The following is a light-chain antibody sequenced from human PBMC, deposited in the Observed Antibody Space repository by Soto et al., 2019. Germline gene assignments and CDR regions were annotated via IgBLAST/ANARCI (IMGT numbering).Light chain of an antibody. CDR3: CSYAGTSAFYV. V-gene: IGLV2-23*02. CDR1: SSDVGKYNL. Sequence: QSVLTQPASVSGSPGQSVTISCTGSSSDVGKYNLVSWYQQHPGKAPKLIIFEVTKRPSGVSDRFSASKSGNTASLTISGLQAEDEADYFCCSYAGTSAFYVFGPGTKLTVL. CDR2: EVT. J-gene: IGLJ1*01.